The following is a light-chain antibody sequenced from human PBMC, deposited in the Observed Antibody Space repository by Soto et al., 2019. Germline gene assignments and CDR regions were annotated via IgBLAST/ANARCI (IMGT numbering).Light chain of an antibody. V-gene: IGKV3-20*01. CDR2: GTS. CDR3: QHYGDSSWT. Sequence: EIVLTQSPGTLSLSPGERATLSCRADRSVSDTLLTWFQQKPGRAPRLLIFGTSNRAPGIPDRFSGSGSGTDFTLTISRLEPDDFAVYYCQHYGDSSWTFGQGTKVEIK. J-gene: IGKJ1*01. CDR1: RSVSDTL.